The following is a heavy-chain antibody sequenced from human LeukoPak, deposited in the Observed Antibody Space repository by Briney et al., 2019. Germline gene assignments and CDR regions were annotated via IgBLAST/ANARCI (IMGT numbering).Heavy chain of an antibody. CDR2: ISAYNGHT. Sequence: ASVKVSCKASGYTFTSYGISWVRQAPGQGLEWMGWISAYNGHTNYAQKLQGRVTMTTDTSTSTAYMELRSLRSDDTAVYYCARSQDILTGYYTPKYYYYYYMDVWGKGTTVTVSS. CDR1: GYTFTSYG. D-gene: IGHD3-9*01. V-gene: IGHV1-18*01. CDR3: ARSQDILTGYYTPKYYYYYYMDV. J-gene: IGHJ6*03.